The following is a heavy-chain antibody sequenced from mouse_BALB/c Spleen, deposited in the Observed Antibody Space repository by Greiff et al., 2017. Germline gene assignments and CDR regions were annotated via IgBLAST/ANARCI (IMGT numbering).Heavy chain of an antibody. D-gene: IGHD1-2*01. Sequence: EVKLVESGGGLVQPGGSLKLSCAASGFTFSSYGMSWVRQTPDKRLELVATINSNGGSTYYPDSVKGRFTISRDNAKNTLYLQMSSLKSEDTAMYYCARELRLRTFDYWGQGTTLTVSS. CDR3: ARELRLRTFDY. CDR1: GFTFSSYG. V-gene: IGHV5-6-3*01. J-gene: IGHJ2*01. CDR2: INSNGGST.